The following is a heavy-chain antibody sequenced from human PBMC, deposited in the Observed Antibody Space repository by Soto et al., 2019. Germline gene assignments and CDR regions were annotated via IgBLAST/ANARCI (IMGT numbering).Heavy chain of an antibody. CDR1: GGSISSRSYS. CDR3: ARSRGYCISTSCYVYGGWFDP. Sequence: SETLSLTCSVSGGSISSRSYSWGWIRQPPGKGLEWIGTIYYSENTYYNPSLKSRVTISVDTSKNQFSLKLSSVTAADTAVYYCARSRGYCISTSCYVYGGWFDPWGQGTLVTVSS. V-gene: IGHV4-39*01. J-gene: IGHJ5*02. CDR2: IYYSENT. D-gene: IGHD2-2*01.